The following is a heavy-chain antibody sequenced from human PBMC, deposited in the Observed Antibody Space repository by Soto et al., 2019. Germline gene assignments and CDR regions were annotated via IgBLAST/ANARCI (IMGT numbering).Heavy chain of an antibody. Sequence: GESLKISCKGSGYSFTSYWISWVRQMPGKGLEWMGRIDPSDSYTNYSPSFQGHVTISADKSISTAYLQWSSLKASDTAMYYCARQKDYYDSSGYPHDAFDIWCQGTMVTVSS. J-gene: IGHJ3*02. CDR1: GYSFTSYW. V-gene: IGHV5-10-1*01. D-gene: IGHD3-22*01. CDR3: ARQKDYYDSSGYPHDAFDI. CDR2: IDPSDSYT.